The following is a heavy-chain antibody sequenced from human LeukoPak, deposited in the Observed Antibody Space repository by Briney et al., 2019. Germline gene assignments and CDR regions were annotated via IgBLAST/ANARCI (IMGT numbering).Heavy chain of an antibody. D-gene: IGHD2-15*01. CDR1: GYTFTGYY. V-gene: IGHV1-2*02. J-gene: IGHJ6*03. Sequence: ASVKVSCKASGYTFTGYYMHWVRQAPGQGLEWMGWINPNSGGTNYAQKFQGRVTMTRDTSISTAYMELSRLRSDDTAVYYCARDRACSGGSCYLKNPYYYYYYYMDVWGKGTTVTVSS. CDR2: INPNSGGT. CDR3: ARDRACSGGSCYLKNPYYYYYYYMDV.